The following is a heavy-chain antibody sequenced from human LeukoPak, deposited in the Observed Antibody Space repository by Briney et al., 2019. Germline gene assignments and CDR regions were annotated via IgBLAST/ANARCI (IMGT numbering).Heavy chain of an antibody. J-gene: IGHJ6*02. CDR2: IYSGGST. CDR3: ASSTFYSNYRKYYYYYGMDV. CDR1: GFTFSSNY. V-gene: IGHV3-53*01. Sequence: GGSLRLSCAASGFTFSSNYMSWVRQAPGKGLEWVSVIYSGGSTYYSDSVKGRFTISRDNSKNTLYLQMNSLRAEDTAVYYCASSTFYSNYRKYYYYYGMDVWGQGTTVTVSS. D-gene: IGHD4-11*01.